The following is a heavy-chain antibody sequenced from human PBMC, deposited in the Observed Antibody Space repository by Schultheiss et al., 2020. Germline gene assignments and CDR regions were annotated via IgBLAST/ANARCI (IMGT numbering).Heavy chain of an antibody. CDR1: GYTFTGYY. D-gene: IGHD3-22*01. CDR2: INPNSGGT. Sequence: ASVKVSCKASGYTFTGYYMHWVRQAPGQGLEWMGWINPNSGGTNYAQKFQGRVTMTRDTSISTAYMELSRLRSDDTAVYYCARAPKYYYDSSGYGHFDYWGQGTLVTVSS. V-gene: IGHV1-2*02. CDR3: ARAPKYYYDSSGYGHFDY. J-gene: IGHJ4*02.